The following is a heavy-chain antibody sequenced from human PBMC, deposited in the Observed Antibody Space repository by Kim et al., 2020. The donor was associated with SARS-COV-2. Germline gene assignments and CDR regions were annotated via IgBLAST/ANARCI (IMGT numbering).Heavy chain of an antibody. J-gene: IGHJ4*02. CDR1: GYTFTSYG. V-gene: IGHV1-18*01. D-gene: IGHD1-26*01. Sequence: ASVKVSCKASGYTFTSYGISWVRQAPGQGLEWMGWISAYNGNTNYAQKLQGRVTMTTDTSTSTAYMELRSLRSDDTAVYYCARADYLSGSYYTPGDYWGQGTLVTVSS. CDR3: ARADYLSGSYYTPGDY. CDR2: ISAYNGNT.